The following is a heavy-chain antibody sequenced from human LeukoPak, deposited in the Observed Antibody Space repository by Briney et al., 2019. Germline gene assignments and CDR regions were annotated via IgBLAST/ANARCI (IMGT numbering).Heavy chain of an antibody. J-gene: IGHJ3*02. CDR3: ARDLAITIFGVVIRTDAFDI. Sequence: SVKVSCKASGGTFSSYAISWVRQAPGQGLEWMGGIIPIFGTANYAQKFQGRVTITADESTSTAHMELSSLRSEDTAVYYCARDLAITIFGVVIRTDAFDIWDQGTMVTVSS. CDR1: GGTFSSYA. V-gene: IGHV1-69*13. D-gene: IGHD3-3*01. CDR2: IIPIFGTA.